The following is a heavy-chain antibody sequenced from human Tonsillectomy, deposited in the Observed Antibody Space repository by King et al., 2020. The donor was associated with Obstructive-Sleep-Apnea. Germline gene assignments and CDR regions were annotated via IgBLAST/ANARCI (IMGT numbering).Heavy chain of an antibody. CDR1: GFSFSNAW. V-gene: IGHV3-15*01. J-gene: IGHJ4*02. CDR3: TTHPDY. CDR2: IINKTEGGTA. Sequence: VQLVESGGGLVTPGGALTLFCAASGFSFSNAWMSGVRQYPGKGLEWGSLIINKTEGGTADSPAPVKARFPISREVSKNTLYLQMNSLKTDDTAVYYCTTHPDYWGQGTLVTVSS.